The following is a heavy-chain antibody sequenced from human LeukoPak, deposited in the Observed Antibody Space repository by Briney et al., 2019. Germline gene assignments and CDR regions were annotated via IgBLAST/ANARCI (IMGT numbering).Heavy chain of an antibody. V-gene: IGHV3-23*01. CDR3: AKEVTMVRGVILDY. Sequence: GGSLRLSCAASGFTFSSYATSWVRQAPGKGLEWVSAISGSGGSTYYADSAKGRFTISRDNSKNTLYLQMNSLRAEDTAVYYCAKEVTMVRGVILDYWGQGTLVTVSS. D-gene: IGHD3-10*01. CDR2: ISGSGGST. J-gene: IGHJ4*02. CDR1: GFTFSSYA.